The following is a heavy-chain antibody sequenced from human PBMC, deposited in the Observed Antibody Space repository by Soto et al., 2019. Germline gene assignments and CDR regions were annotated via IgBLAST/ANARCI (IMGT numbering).Heavy chain of an antibody. D-gene: IGHD2-2*01. Sequence: QVQLVQSGAEVKRPGSSVKVSCKASGGTFNNYAINWVRQAPGQGLEWMGDISPMFGKANYAQKFQGRVKISADDSTATAYLELSSLRSEDTALYYCAREVEVHTPVFVFWCQGSLVTVSS. J-gene: IGHJ4*02. CDR1: GGTFNNYA. CDR2: ISPMFGKA. V-gene: IGHV1-69*01. CDR3: AREVEVHTPVFVF.